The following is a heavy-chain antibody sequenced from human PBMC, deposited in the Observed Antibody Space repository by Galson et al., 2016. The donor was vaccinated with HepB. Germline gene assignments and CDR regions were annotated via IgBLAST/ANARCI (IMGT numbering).Heavy chain of an antibody. CDR3: VRDPGYGGSCLDY. J-gene: IGHJ4*02. Sequence: SVKVSCKASGYTFTGHYIHWVRLAPGQGLEWLGWINPNRGGTNFAQKFHGRVAMTGDTSITTVYMELTRLRSDDTAVYYCVRDPGYGGSCLDYWGQGTQVSVSA. CDR1: GYTFTGHY. CDR2: INPNRGGT. D-gene: IGHD4-23*01. V-gene: IGHV1-2*02.